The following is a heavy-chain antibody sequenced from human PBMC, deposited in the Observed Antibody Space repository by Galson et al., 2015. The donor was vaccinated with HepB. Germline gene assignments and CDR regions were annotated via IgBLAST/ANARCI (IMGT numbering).Heavy chain of an antibody. V-gene: IGHV3-30*04. J-gene: IGHJ4*02. Sequence: SLRLSCAASGFTFSSYAMHWVRQAPGKGLEWVAVISYDGSNKYYADSVKGRFTISRDNSKNTLYLQMNSLRAEDTAVYYCASSGYSANAPCFDYWGQGTLVTVSS. CDR1: GFTFSSYA. CDR3: ASSGYSANAPCFDY. CDR2: ISYDGSNK. D-gene: IGHD5-12*01.